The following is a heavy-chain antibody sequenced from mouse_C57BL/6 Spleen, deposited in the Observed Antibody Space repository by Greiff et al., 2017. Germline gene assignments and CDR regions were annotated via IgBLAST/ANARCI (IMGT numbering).Heavy chain of an antibody. CDR2: IWSGGST. Sequence: VKLQQPGPGLVQPSQSLSITCTVSGFSFTSYGVHWVRQSPGKGLEWLGVIWSGGSTDYNAAFMSRLSITKDNSKSQVFFKMNSLQADDTAIYCGAKKGGNNAMDYWGQGTSVTVAS. CDR1: GFSFTSYG. J-gene: IGHJ4*01. V-gene: IGHV2-5*01. CDR3: AKKGGNNAMDY. D-gene: IGHD2-1*01.